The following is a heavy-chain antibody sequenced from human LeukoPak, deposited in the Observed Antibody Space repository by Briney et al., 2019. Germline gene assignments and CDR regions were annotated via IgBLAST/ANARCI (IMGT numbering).Heavy chain of an antibody. D-gene: IGHD3-3*01. CDR2: INTDGSST. V-gene: IGHV3-74*01. Sequence: PGGSLRLSCAASGFTFSSYWMHWVRQAPGKGLVWVSRINTDGSSTSYADSVKGRFTISRDNAKNTLYLQMNSLRAEDTAVYYCARGRYDFWSGYYPYWGQGTLVTVFS. CDR3: ARGRYDFWSGYYPY. CDR1: GFTFSSYW. J-gene: IGHJ4*02.